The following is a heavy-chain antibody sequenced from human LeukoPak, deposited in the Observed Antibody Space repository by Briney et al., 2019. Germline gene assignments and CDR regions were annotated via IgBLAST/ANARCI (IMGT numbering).Heavy chain of an antibody. V-gene: IGHV3-30-3*01. J-gene: IGHJ4*02. Sequence: GRSLRLSCAASGFTFSNYAMHWVRQAPGKGLEWVAVISYDGSNKYYADSVKGRFTISRDNSKNTLYLQMNSLRAEDTAVYYCAKDRQWLVREFDYWGQGTLVTVSS. CDR3: AKDRQWLVREFDY. CDR2: ISYDGSNK. CDR1: GFTFSNYA. D-gene: IGHD6-19*01.